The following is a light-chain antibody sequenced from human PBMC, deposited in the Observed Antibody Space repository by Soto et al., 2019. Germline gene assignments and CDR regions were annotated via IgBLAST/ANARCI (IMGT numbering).Light chain of an antibody. CDR1: SSDFGSYNR. CDR2: EVS. J-gene: IGLJ1*01. V-gene: IGLV2-18*02. Sequence: QSVLTQPPSVSGSPGQSVTISCTGTSSDFGSYNRVSWYQQPPGTAPKLMIYEVSNRPSGVPDRFSGSKSGNTASLTISGLQAEDEADYYCSSYTSSSTFYVFGTGTTVTVL. CDR3: SSYTSSSTFYV.